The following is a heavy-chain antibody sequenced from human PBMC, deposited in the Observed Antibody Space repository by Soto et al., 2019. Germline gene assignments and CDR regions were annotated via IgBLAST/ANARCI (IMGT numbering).Heavy chain of an antibody. Sequence: SETLSLTCAVYGGSVNGYYWNWIRQPPGKGLEWIGEINHTGGTHYNPSLKSRVTMSVDTSKNQFSLNLSSVAAADTAIYYCARESGGYDSSTRYGLDVWGQGTTVTVSS. D-gene: IGHD6-25*01. CDR2: INHTGGT. J-gene: IGHJ6*02. CDR1: GGSVNGYY. V-gene: IGHV4-34*10. CDR3: ARESGGYDSSTRYGLDV.